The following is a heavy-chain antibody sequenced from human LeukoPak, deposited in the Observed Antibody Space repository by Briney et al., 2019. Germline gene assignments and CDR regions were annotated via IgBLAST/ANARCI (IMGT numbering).Heavy chain of an antibody. CDR3: ARAVWFGELLSPFDY. CDR1: GYTFTGYY. V-gene: IGHV1-2*02. CDR2: INPNSGGT. D-gene: IGHD3-10*01. J-gene: IGHJ4*02. Sequence: GASVKVSCKASGYTFTGYYMHWVRQAPGQGLEWMGWINPNSGGTNYAQKFQGRVTMTRDTSISTAYMELSRLRSDDTAVYYCARAVWFGELLSPFDYWGQGTLVTVSS.